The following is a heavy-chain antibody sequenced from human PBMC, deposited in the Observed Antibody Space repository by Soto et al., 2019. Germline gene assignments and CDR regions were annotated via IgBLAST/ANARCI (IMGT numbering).Heavy chain of an antibody. CDR1: GFTFGAFA. D-gene: IGHD2-15*01. J-gene: IGHJ4*02. V-gene: IGHV3-23*01. Sequence: EVHLLESGGGLVQPGGSLRLSCVASGFTFGAFAMTWVRQAPGKGLEWVSSIAISAVDTYNAPAVKGRFTTSRDDSKNTLYLQMESLRAEDTAVYYCVKDRSSCYLSGLFFDLWGPGIVVTVSS. CDR2: IAISAVDT. CDR3: VKDRSSCYLSGLFFDL.